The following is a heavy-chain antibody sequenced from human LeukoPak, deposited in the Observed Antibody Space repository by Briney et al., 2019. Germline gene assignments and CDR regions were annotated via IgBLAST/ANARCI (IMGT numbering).Heavy chain of an antibody. V-gene: IGHV4-34*01. J-gene: IGHJ5*02. D-gene: IGHD2-15*01. CDR2: INHSGST. Sequence: PSETLSLTCAVYGGSFSGYYWSWLRQPPGKGLEWIGEINHSGSTNYNPSLKSRVTISVDTSKNQFSLKLSSVTAADTAVYYCARGEVSGGYCSGGSCSPRWFDPWGQGTLVTVSS. CDR3: ARGEVSGGYCSGGSCSPRWFDP. CDR1: GGSFSGYY.